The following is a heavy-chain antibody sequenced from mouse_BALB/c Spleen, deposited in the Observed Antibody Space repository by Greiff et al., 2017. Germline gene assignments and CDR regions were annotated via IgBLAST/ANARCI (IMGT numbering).Heavy chain of an antibody. CDR2: ISYSGST. D-gene: IGHD2-14*01. J-gene: IGHJ2*01. CDR3: ARGGYYRYFDY. Sequence: VQLKESGPGLVKPSQSLSLTCTVTGYSITSDYAWNWIRQFPGNKLEWMGYISYSGSTSYNPSLKSRISITRDTSKNQFFLQLNSVTTEDTATYYCARGGYYRYFDYWGQGTTLTVSS. V-gene: IGHV3-2*02. CDR1: GYSITSDYA.